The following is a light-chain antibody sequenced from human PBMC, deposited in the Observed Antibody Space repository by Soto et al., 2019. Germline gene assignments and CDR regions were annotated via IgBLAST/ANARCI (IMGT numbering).Light chain of an antibody. CDR3: AAWDDSLNGVV. V-gene: IGLV1-44*01. Sequence: QSVLTQPPSASGTPGQRVTISCSGSSSNIGSNTVNWYQQLPGTAPKLLIYSNNQRPSGVPDRFSGSQSGTSASLAISGLQSEDEDYYYCAAWDDSLNGVVFGGGTKLTVL. J-gene: IGLJ2*01. CDR1: SSNIGSNT. CDR2: SNN.